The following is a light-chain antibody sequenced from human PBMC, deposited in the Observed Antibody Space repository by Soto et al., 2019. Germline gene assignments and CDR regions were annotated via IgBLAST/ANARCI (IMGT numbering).Light chain of an antibody. Sequence: QSALTQPPSASGSPGESVTISCTGTSSDLGDYDYVSWYQQHPGKAPKLMIYEVNKRPSGVPDRFSGSKSGNTASLTVTGLQAEDEADYYCSSYAGSNNLIFGGGPKLTVL. CDR1: SSDLGDYDY. CDR2: EVN. J-gene: IGLJ2*01. V-gene: IGLV2-8*01. CDR3: SSYAGSNNLI.